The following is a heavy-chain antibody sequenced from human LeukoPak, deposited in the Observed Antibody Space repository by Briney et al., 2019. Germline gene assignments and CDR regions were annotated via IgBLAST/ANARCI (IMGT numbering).Heavy chain of an antibody. CDR2: ISWNSGSK. CDR1: GFTFDDYA. V-gene: IGHV3-9*01. CDR3: AKDVHGDGYYFDY. Sequence: PGRSLRLSCAASGFTFDDYAMHWVRQAPGKGLEWVSGISWNSGSKGYADSVKGRFTISRDNAKNSLYLQMNSLRAEDTALYYCAKDVHGDGYYFDYWGQGTLVTVSS. J-gene: IGHJ4*02. D-gene: IGHD4-17*01.